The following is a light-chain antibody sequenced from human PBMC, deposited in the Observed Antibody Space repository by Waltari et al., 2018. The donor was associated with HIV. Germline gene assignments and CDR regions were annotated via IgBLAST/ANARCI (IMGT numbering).Light chain of an antibody. CDR3: QSLDRGLTDVV. CDR2: DNT. Sequence: QSVLTQPPSASGSPGQRVPLSSTGTRSHLGAGFDADWYKQLPGAAPRLLIYDNTNRPSGFPGRFSASRSGTSASLAITGLQADDEADYYCQSLDRGLTDVVFGGGTKLTVL. V-gene: IGLV1-40*01. J-gene: IGLJ2*01. CDR1: RSHLGAGFD.